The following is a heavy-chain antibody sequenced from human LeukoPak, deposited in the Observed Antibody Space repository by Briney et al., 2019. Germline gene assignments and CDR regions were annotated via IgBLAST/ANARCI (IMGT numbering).Heavy chain of an antibody. Sequence: GGSLRLSCAASGFTFSSYAMHWVREAPGKGLEWVAVISYDGSNKYYADSVKGRFTISRDNSKNTLALQMNSLRAEDTAVYYCTSGGSGYDLDYWVQRTLATVSS. CDR3: TSGGSGYDLDY. CDR1: GFTFSSYA. D-gene: IGHD5-12*01. J-gene: IGHJ4*02. V-gene: IGHV3-30*04. CDR2: ISYDGSNK.